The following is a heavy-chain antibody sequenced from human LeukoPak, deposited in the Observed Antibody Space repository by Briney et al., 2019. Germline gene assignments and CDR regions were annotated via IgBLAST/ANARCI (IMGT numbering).Heavy chain of an antibody. J-gene: IGHJ4*02. CDR2: IYYSGST. CDR3: SRVGFLHGAYCHYY. CDR1: GGSISSYY. Sequence: SETLSLTCTVSGGSISSYYWSWIRQPPGKGLEWIGYIYYSGSTNYNPSLKSRVTISVDTSKNQFSLKLSSVTAADTAVYYCSRVGFLHGAYCHYYWGQGTLVTVSS. D-gene: IGHD2-21*01. V-gene: IGHV4-59*01.